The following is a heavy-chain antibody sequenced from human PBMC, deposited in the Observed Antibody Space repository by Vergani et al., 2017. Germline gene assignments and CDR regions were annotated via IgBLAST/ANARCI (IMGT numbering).Heavy chain of an antibody. V-gene: IGHV3-21*01. CDR3: ARDLIYYDSSGYYSGFFDY. CDR1: GFTFSSYS. Sequence: EVQLVESGGGLVKPGGSLRLSCAASGFTFSSYSMNWVRQAPGKGLEWVSSISSSSSYIYYADSVKGRFTISRDNAKNSLYLQMNSLRAEDTAVYYCARDLIYYDSSGYYSGFFDYWGQGTLVTVSS. CDR2: ISSSSSYI. D-gene: IGHD3-22*01. J-gene: IGHJ4*02.